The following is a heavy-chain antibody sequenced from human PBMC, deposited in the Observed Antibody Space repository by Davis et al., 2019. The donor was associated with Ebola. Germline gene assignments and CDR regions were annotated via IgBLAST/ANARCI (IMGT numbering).Heavy chain of an antibody. D-gene: IGHD4-17*01. CDR3: AKGSPVTTWGDDY. CDR1: GFTVSSNY. J-gene: IGHJ4*02. CDR2: IHSGGDT. Sequence: GESLKISCAASGFTVSSNYMNWVRQAPGRGLEWVSVIHSGGDTYYADSVKGRFTISRDNSKNTLYLQMNSLRAEDTAVYYCAKGSPVTTWGDDYWGQGTLVTVSS. V-gene: IGHV3-66*01.